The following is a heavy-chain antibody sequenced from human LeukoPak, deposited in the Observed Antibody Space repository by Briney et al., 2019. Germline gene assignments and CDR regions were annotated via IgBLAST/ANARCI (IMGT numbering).Heavy chain of an antibody. CDR2: IIPIFGTA. V-gene: IGHV1-69*06. D-gene: IGHD6-13*01. Sequence: SVKVSCKASGGTFSSYAISWVRQAPGQGLEWMGGIIPIFGTANYAQKFQGRVTITADKSTSTAYMELSSLRSEDTAVYYCESPGYHGAFDIWGQGTMVTVSS. J-gene: IGHJ3*02. CDR1: GGTFSSYA. CDR3: ESPGYHGAFDI.